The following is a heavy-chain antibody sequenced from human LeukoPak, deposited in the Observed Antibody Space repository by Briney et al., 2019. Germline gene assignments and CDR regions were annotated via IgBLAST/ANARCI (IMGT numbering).Heavy chain of an antibody. CDR3: AREAPYYDILTGSGFDY. CDR1: GFTFSSYA. V-gene: IGHV3-30-3*01. CDR2: ISYDGSNK. J-gene: IGHJ4*02. Sequence: GGSLRLSCAASGFTFSSYAMHWVRQAPGKGLEWVAVISYDGSNKYYADSVKGRFTISRDNSKSTLYLQMNSLRAEDTAVYYCAREAPYYDILTGSGFDYWGQGTLVTVSS. D-gene: IGHD3-9*01.